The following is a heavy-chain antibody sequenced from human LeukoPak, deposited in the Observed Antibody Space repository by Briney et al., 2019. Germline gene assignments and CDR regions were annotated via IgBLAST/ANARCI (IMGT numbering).Heavy chain of an antibody. Sequence: APVKVSCKASGYTFTGYYMHWVRQAPGQGLEWMGWINPNSGGTHYAQKFQGRVTMTRDTSISTAYMELSRLRSDDTAVYYCARAYSSGWYWWFDYWGQGTLVTVSS. CDR2: INPNSGGT. D-gene: IGHD6-19*01. CDR3: ARAYSSGWYWWFDY. J-gene: IGHJ4*02. CDR1: GYTFTGYY. V-gene: IGHV1-2*02.